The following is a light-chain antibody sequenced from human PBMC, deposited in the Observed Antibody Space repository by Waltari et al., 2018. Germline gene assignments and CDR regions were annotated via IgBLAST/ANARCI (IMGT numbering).Light chain of an antibody. CDR2: NVG. CDR1: SSDVGAYNF. Sequence: QSALTQSASLSGSPGQSITIPCTGTSSDVGAYNFVSWYQQYPGKAPKLMIYNVGKRPSGVSKRVSGSKSGNAASLTISGLQAEDEAAYYCSSYTGSSTWVFGGGTKLTGL. V-gene: IGLV2-14*01. J-gene: IGLJ3*02. CDR3: SSYTGSSTWV.